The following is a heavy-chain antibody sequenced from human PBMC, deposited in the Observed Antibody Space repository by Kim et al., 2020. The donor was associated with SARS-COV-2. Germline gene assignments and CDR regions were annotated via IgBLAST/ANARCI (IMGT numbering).Heavy chain of an antibody. V-gene: IGHV3-23*01. CDR2: ISGSGGST. CDR3: AKAFWEYLYYYYGMDV. D-gene: IGHD3-10*01. J-gene: IGHJ6*02. CDR1: GFTFSSYA. Sequence: GGSLRLSCAASGFTFSSYAMSWVRQAPGKGLEWVSAISGSGGSTYYADSVKGRFTISRDNSKNTLYLQMNSLRAEDTAVYYCAKAFWEYLYYYYGMDVWGQGTTVTVSS.